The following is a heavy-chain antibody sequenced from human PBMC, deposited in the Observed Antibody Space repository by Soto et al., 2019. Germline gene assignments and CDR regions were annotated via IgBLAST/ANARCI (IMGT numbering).Heavy chain of an antibody. V-gene: IGHV1-69*12. CDR1: GGTFSSYA. J-gene: IGHJ6*02. Sequence: QVQLVQSGAEVKKPGSSVKVSCKASGGTFSSYAISWVRQAPGQGLEWMGGIIPIFGTANYAQKFQGRVTITADESTSTAYMELSSLRSEDTAVYYCAREGHSRSPYYYYYGMDVWGQGTTVTVSS. CDR3: AREGHSRSPYYYYYGMDV. D-gene: IGHD6-6*01. CDR2: IIPIFGTA.